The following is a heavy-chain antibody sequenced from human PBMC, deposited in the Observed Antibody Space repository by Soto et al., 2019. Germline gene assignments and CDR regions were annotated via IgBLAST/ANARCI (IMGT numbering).Heavy chain of an antibody. J-gene: IGHJ5*02. V-gene: IGHV4-59*12. CDR2: IYHSGST. CDR3: ARVPGP. D-gene: IGHD7-27*01. CDR1: GGSISSYY. Sequence: SETLSLTCTVSGGSISSYYWSWIRQPPGKGLEWIGYIYHSGSTYSNPSLKSRVTISVDRSMNQFSLKLSSVTAADTAVYYCARVPGPWGQGTLVTVSS.